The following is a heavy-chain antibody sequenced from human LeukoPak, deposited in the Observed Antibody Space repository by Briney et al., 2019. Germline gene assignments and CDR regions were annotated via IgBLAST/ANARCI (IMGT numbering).Heavy chain of an antibody. J-gene: IGHJ4*02. CDR1: GYTFTDYY. D-gene: IGHD2-2*01. CDR2: VDPEDGET. Sequence: VASVKVSCKVSGYTFTDYYMHWVQQAPGKGLEWMGLVDPEDGETIYAEKFQGRVTITADTSTDTAYMELSSLRSEDTAVYYCATVGIKYQLLHDYWGQGTLVTVSS. V-gene: IGHV1-69-2*01. CDR3: ATVGIKYQLLHDY.